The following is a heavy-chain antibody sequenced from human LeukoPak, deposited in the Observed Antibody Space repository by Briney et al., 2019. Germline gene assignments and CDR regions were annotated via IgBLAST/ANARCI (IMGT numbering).Heavy chain of an antibody. CDR2: ITYSGYT. J-gene: IGHJ4*02. Sequence: SETLSLTCIVSDGSTSTYNWNWIRQPPGKGLEWIGHITYSGYTTYNPSLKSRVTISVDKSKNQFSLKLSSVTAADTAVYYCARDYHDSSLDYWGQGTLVTVSS. CDR3: ARDYHDSSLDY. V-gene: IGHV4-59*12. CDR1: DGSTSTYN. D-gene: IGHD3-22*01.